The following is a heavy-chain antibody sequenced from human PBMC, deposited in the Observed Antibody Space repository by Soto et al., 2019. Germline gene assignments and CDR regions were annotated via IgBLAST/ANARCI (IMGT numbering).Heavy chain of an antibody. CDR3: GGAHPPGGG. CDR2: INHSGST. D-gene: IGHD1-26*01. V-gene: IGHV4-34*01. CDR1: GGSFSGYY. J-gene: IGHJ4*02. Sequence: PSETLSLTCAVYGGSFSGYYWSWIRQPPGKGLEWIGEINHSGSTNYNPSLKSRVTISVDTSKNQFSLKLSSVTAADTAVYYCGGAHPPGGGGGQEPVVTAPS.